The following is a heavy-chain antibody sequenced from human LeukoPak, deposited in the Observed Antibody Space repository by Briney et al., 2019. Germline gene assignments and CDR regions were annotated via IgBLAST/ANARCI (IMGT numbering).Heavy chain of an antibody. Sequence: GCIILIFAPATSPPTFQGRVTIPADDSTTTAYMGLSSLRSEDTAVYYCARGYYSNYVPFDYWGQGTLVTVSS. CDR3: ARGYYSNYVPFDY. D-gene: IGHD4-11*01. V-gene: IGHV1-69*01. CDR2: IILIFAPA. J-gene: IGHJ4*02.